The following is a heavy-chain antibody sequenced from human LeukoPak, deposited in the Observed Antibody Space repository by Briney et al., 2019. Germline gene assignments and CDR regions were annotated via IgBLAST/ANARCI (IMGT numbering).Heavy chain of an antibody. V-gene: IGHV4-4*07. D-gene: IGHD3-22*01. J-gene: IGHJ4*02. Sequence: SETLSLTCTVSGGSISSYYWSWIRQPAEKGLEWIGRIYATGGTNYNPSLKSRVTISVDKSKNQFSLKLNFVTAADTAVYCCASGPSGSSGYSIDYWGQGTLVTVSS. CDR2: IYATGGT. CDR1: GGSISSYY. CDR3: ASGPSGSSGYSIDY.